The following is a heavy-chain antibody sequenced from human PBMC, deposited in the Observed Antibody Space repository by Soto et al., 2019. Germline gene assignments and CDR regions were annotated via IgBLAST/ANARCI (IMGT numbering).Heavy chain of an antibody. Sequence: GGSLRLSCAASGFTFSFYAMSWVRQAPGKGLEWVSAISYGGGTTYYADSVKGRFTISRDNSKNTLYLQMNSLRAEDTAVYYCAKNPGYYYDSTGYHFDYWGQGTLVTVSS. CDR1: GFTFSFYA. J-gene: IGHJ4*02. V-gene: IGHV3-23*01. D-gene: IGHD3-22*01. CDR3: AKNPGYYYDSTGYHFDY. CDR2: ISYGGGTT.